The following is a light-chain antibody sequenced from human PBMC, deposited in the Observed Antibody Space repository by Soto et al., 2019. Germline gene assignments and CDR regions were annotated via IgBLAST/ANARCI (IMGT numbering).Light chain of an antibody. CDR1: LPISGY. V-gene: IGKV1-27*01. CDR3: QQFKSAHLD. Sequence: DIQMNQSPSPLSASVGDRVTITCRASLPISGYLAWTKQKPGKIPNFLTFDVSTLLVGVTSRFSGSGSGTDFTLTISSLQPEDVEAYYCQQFKSAHLDFSGRTKV. CDR2: DVS. J-gene: IGKJ4*01.